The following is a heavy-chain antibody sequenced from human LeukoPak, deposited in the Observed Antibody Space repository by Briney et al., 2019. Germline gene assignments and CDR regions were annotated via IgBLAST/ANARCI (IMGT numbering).Heavy chain of an antibody. V-gene: IGHV1-69*13. CDR1: GGTFSSYA. J-gene: IGHJ4*02. D-gene: IGHD5-12*01. Sequence: SVKVSCKASGGTFSSYAISWVRQAPGQGLEWMGGIIPIFGTANYAQIFQGRVTITADESTSTAYMELRSLRSEDTAVYYCAREPRYSAFDRVLDYWGQGTLVTVSS. CDR2: IIPIFGTA. CDR3: AREPRYSAFDRVLDY.